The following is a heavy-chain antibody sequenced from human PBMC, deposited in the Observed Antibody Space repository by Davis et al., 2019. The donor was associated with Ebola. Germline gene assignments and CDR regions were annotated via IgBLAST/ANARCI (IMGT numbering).Heavy chain of an antibody. D-gene: IGHD4-11*01. CDR1: GYTFTGYN. CDR3: ARGHNYAHEY. V-gene: IGHV1-2*06. Sequence: ASVKVSCKASGYTFTGYNIHWVRQAPGQGLEWMGRIIPNSGGTNYAQKFQGRVTMTRDTSISTAYMELSTLRSDDTAVYYCARGHNYAHEYWGQGTLVTVSS. J-gene: IGHJ4*02. CDR2: IIPNSGGT.